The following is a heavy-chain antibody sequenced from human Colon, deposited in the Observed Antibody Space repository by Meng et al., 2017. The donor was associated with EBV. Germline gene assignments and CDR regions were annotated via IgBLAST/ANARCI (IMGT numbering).Heavy chain of an antibody. J-gene: IGHJ4*02. CDR2: VSHPGSA. V-gene: IGHV4-34*01. Sequence: QGLLQQWGAGLLTPSETLARPCTVNGGSFSGYGWSWVRQPPGKGMEWIGEVSHPGSANYNPSLKSRVTISVDASEKQFSLRLTSVTAADSAVYYCARVPTTGYKDHWGQGTLVTVSS. D-gene: IGHD3-9*01. CDR1: GGSFSGYG. CDR3: ARVPTTGYKDH.